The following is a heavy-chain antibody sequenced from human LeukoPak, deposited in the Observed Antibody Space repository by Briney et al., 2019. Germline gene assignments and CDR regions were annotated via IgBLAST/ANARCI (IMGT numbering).Heavy chain of an antibody. CDR3: ARGPDIVATIRWFDP. V-gene: IGHV1-2*02. D-gene: IGHD5-12*01. Sequence: GASVKVSCKASGYTFTGYYMHWVRQAPGQGLEWMGWINPNSGGTNYAQKFQGRVTMTRDTSISTAHMELSRLRSGDTAVYYCARGPDIVATIRWFDPWGQGTLVTVSS. J-gene: IGHJ5*02. CDR2: INPNSGGT. CDR1: GYTFTGYY.